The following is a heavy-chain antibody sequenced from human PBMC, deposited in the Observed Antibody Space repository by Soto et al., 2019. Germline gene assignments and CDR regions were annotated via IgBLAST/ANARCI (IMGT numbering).Heavy chain of an antibody. CDR3: ARTTAVPNTLRSRYFFDY. J-gene: IGHJ4*02. CDR2: VYYSGTT. Sequence: TLSLTCSVSGGSVSDKTYYWSWIRQPPGKRLEWIGCVYYSGTTNYNPSLKSRVTISVDLSKNRFSLRLSSVTTADTALYYCARTTAVPNTLRSRYFFDYWGQGTLVTV. V-gene: IGHV4-61*01. CDR1: GGSVSDKTYY. D-gene: IGHD4-17*01.